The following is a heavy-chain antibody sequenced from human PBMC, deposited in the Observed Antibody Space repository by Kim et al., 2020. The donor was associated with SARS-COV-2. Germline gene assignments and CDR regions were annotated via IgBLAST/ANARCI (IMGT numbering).Heavy chain of an antibody. CDR2: ISWNSGSI. CDR3: AKELIAAAGHYYYYGMDV. Sequence: GGSLRLSCAASGFTFDDYAMHWVRQAPGKGLEWVSGISWNSGSIGYADSVKGRFTISRDNAKNSLYLQMNSLRAEDTALYYCAKELIAAAGHYYYYGMDV. CDR1: GFTFDDYA. D-gene: IGHD6-13*01. V-gene: IGHV3-9*01. J-gene: IGHJ6*01.